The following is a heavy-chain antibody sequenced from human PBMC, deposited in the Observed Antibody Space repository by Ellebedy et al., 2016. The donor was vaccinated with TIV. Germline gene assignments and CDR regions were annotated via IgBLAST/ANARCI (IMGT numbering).Heavy chain of an antibody. CDR1: GFTFSSYG. V-gene: IGHV3-30*03. CDR2: ISYDGSNK. Sequence: GESLKISCAASGFTFSSYGMHWVRQAPGKGLEWVAVISYDGSNKYYADSVKGRFTISRDNSKNTLYLQMNSLRAEDTAVYYCVTSAVGHSHGYYFDYWGQGTLVTVSS. J-gene: IGHJ4*02. D-gene: IGHD3-22*01. CDR3: VTSAVGHSHGYYFDY.